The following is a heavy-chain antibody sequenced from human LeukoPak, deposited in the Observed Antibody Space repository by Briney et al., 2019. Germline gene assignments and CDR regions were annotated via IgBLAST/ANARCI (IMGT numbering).Heavy chain of an antibody. CDR2: VSDTGST. J-gene: IGHJ4*01. Sequence: PSETLSLTCTVSGGSISSYYWSWIRQPPGKGLEWIGYVSDTGSTNYKSSLKSRVTISVDTSKNQFSLNLTSVTAADTAVYYCARTTTTFDGWGHGTLVIVSS. D-gene: IGHD4-11*01. V-gene: IGHV4-59*01. CDR1: GGSISSYY. CDR3: ARTTTTFDG.